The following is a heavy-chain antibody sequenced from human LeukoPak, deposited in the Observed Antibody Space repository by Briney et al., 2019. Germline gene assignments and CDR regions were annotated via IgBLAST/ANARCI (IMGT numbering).Heavy chain of an antibody. CDR1: RGTFSSYA. Sequence: ASVKVSRKASRGTFSSYAISWVRQARGQELEWMGGIIPIFGTANYAQKLQGRVTITTDESTSTAYMELSSLRSEGTAVYYCARSGNLLTTVTPSYYMDVWGKGTTVTVSS. D-gene: IGHD4-11*01. J-gene: IGHJ6*03. V-gene: IGHV1-69*05. CDR2: IIPIFGTA. CDR3: ARSGNLLTTVTPSYYMDV.